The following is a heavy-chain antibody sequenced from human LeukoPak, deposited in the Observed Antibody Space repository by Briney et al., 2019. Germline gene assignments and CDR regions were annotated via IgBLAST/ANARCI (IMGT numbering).Heavy chain of an antibody. CDR3: AKDGTYSGYDSFPDY. J-gene: IGHJ4*02. CDR2: ISSGSSYK. D-gene: IGHD5-12*01. CDR1: GFTFSDYY. Sequence: GGSLRLSCAASGFTFSDYYMSWIRQAPGKGLEWVSYISSGSSYKNYADSVKGRFTISRDNAKNSLYLQMNSLRAEDTAVYYCAKDGTYSGYDSFPDYWGQGTLVTVSS. V-gene: IGHV3-11*06.